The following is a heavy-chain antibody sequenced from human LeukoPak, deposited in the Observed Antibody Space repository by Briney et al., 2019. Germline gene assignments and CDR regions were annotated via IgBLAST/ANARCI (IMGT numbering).Heavy chain of an antibody. J-gene: IGHJ4*02. V-gene: IGHV4-34*01. CDR1: GGSFSGYY. CDR2: INHSGST. Sequence: SSETLSLTCAVYGGSFSGYYWSWIRQPPGKGLEWIGEINHSGSTNYNPSLKSRVTISVDTSKNQFSLKLSSVTAADTAVYYCARGDSFDYWGQGTLVTVSS. CDR3: ARGDSFDY. D-gene: IGHD3-22*01.